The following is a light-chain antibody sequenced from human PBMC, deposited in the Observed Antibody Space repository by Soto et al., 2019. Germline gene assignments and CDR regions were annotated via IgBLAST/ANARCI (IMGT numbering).Light chain of an antibody. V-gene: IGKV3-11*01. CDR3: QQRNTWPFT. Sequence: EILLTQSPATLSLSPGERATLSCRASQDVDSYLAWYQQTPGQAPRLLIYDASNRAPGIPARFSGSGSGTDFTLTISSLAPEDFAVYCCQQRNTWPFTFGPGTKVDIK. CDR1: QDVDSY. J-gene: IGKJ3*01. CDR2: DAS.